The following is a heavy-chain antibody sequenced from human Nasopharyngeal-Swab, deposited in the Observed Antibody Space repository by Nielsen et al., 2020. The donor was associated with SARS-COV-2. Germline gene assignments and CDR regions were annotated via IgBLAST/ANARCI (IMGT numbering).Heavy chain of an antibody. CDR2: IKQDGSEK. Sequence: GESLKISCAASGFTFSSYWMSWVRQAPGKGLEWVANIKQDGSEKSYVDSVKGRFTISRDNAKNSLYLQMNSLRAEDTAVYYCARDPPTYYYDSSGYYSEFYFDYWGQGTLVTVSS. D-gene: IGHD3-22*01. V-gene: IGHV3-7*01. CDR1: GFTFSSYW. CDR3: ARDPPTYYYDSSGYYSEFYFDY. J-gene: IGHJ4*02.